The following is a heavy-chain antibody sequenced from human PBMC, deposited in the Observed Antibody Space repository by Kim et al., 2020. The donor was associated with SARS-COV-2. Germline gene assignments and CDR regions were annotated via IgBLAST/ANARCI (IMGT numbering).Heavy chain of an antibody. D-gene: IGHD3-16*01. CDR3: ARDRRGRPGNSKSYYYNGLDV. J-gene: IGHJ6*02. Sequence: ASVKVSCKFSGYFFTTYGMNWVRQAPGQGPEWMGWVSPYDGSRRYAQRFQGRVTMTTDTSTRTVYLELRSLRSDDTALYFCARDRRGRPGNSKSYYYNGLDVWGQGTTVIVSS. V-gene: IGHV1-18*01. CDR2: VSPYDGSR. CDR1: GYFFTTYG.